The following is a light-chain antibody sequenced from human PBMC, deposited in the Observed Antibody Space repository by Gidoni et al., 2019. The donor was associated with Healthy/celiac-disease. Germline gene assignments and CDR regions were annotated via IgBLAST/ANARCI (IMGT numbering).Light chain of an antibody. CDR2: AAS. J-gene: IGKJ2*01. Sequence: DIQMTHSPSSLPASVGDRVTITCRASQSISSYLNWYQQKPGKAPKLLIYAASSLQSGVPSRFSGSGSGTDFTLTISSLQPEDFATYYCQQSYSTPVTFGQXTKLEIK. CDR3: QQSYSTPVT. CDR1: QSISSY. V-gene: IGKV1-39*01.